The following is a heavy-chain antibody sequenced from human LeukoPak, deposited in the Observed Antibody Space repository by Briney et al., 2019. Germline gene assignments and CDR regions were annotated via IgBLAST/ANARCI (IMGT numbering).Heavy chain of an antibody. CDR2: IGGSGGST. Sequence: GGSLRLSCAASGFTFSSYAMSWVRQAPGKGLEWVSAIGGSGGSTYYADSVKGRFTISRDNSKNTLYLQMNSLRAEDTAVYYCAKDLYDDFWSGYSDDAFDIWGQGTMVTVSS. CDR1: GFTFSSYA. V-gene: IGHV3-23*01. J-gene: IGHJ3*02. CDR3: AKDLYDDFWSGYSDDAFDI. D-gene: IGHD3-3*01.